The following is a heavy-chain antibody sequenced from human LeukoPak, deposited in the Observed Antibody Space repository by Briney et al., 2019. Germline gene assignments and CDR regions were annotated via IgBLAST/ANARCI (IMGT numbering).Heavy chain of an antibody. CDR1: GFTFSSYA. V-gene: IGHV3-23*01. CDR3: AKVSRISYGLFDY. Sequence: GGSLRLSCAASGFTFSSYAMSWVRQAPGKGLEWVSAISGSGGSTYYADPVKGRFTISRDNSKNTLYLQMNSLRAEDTAVYYCAKVSRISYGLFDYWGQGTLVTVSS. CDR2: ISGSGGST. D-gene: IGHD5-18*01. J-gene: IGHJ4*02.